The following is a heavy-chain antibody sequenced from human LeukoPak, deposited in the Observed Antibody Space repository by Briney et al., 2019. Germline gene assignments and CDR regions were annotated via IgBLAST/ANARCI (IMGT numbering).Heavy chain of an antibody. CDR3: AKPLAYDSSGYYNY. CDR2: ISYDGSNK. Sequence: QPGRSLRLSCAASGFTFSSYGMHWVRQAPGKGLEWVAVISYDGSNKYYADSVKGRFTISRDNSKNTLYLQMNSLRAEDTAVYYCAKPLAYDSSGYYNYWGQGTLVTVSS. J-gene: IGHJ4*02. CDR1: GFTFSSYG. V-gene: IGHV3-30*18. D-gene: IGHD3-22*01.